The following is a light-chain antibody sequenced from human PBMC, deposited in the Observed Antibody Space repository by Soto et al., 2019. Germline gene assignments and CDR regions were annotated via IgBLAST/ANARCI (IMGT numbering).Light chain of an antibody. CDR3: QRYNSY. V-gene: IGKV1-5*01. CDR2: DAS. Sequence: DIQRTQSPSTLSASVGDRVTITCRASQGISSWLAWYQQKPGKAPKLLIYDASSLESGAPSRFSGSGSGTEFTLTISSLQPDDFATYYCQRYNSYFGPGTKVDIK. CDR1: QGISSW. J-gene: IGKJ3*01.